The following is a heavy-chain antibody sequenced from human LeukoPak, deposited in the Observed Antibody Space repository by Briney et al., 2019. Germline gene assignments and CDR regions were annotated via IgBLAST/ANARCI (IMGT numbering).Heavy chain of an antibody. CDR2: FDPEDGET. V-gene: IGHV1-24*01. D-gene: IGHD2-8*01. CDR1: GYTLTELS. CDR3: ARGQYDSPWSPLDY. J-gene: IGHJ4*02. Sequence: ASVKVSCKASGYTLTELSMHWVRQAPGKGLEWMGGFDPEDGETIYAQKFQGRVTMTEDTSTDTAYMELSSLRSEDTTVFYCARGQYDSPWSPLDYWGQGTLVTVSS.